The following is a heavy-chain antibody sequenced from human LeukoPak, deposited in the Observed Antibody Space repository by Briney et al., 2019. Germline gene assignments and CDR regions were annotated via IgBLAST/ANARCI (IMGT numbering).Heavy chain of an antibody. J-gene: IGHJ4*02. CDR3: ARDPFTFGGLIPKIYFDN. CDR1: GFTFGDYG. V-gene: IGHV3-20*04. CDR2: INWNGGTT. Sequence: GGSLRLSCAASGFTFGDYGMNWVRQAPGKGLEWVSGINWNGGTTGYADSVKGRFTISRDNVKNSLYLQMNSVRAEDTALYYCARDPFTFGGLIPKIYFDNWGQGTLVSVSS. D-gene: IGHD3-16*02.